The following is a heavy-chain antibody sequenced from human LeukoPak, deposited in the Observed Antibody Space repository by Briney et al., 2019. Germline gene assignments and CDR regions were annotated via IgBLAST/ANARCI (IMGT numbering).Heavy chain of an antibody. CDR2: MFPDGRT. V-gene: IGHV3-53*01. D-gene: IGHD5/OR15-5a*01. CDR3: ARTNPVYRDYDY. CDR1: GFSVYDNY. Sequence: PGGSLTLSCAVSGFSVYDNYMSWVRQAPGKGLQWVSVMFPDGRTYYADSVKGRFTISRDLARNTLLLQMHSLRADDTAVHYCARTNPVYRDYDYWGRGTLVPVSS. J-gene: IGHJ4*02.